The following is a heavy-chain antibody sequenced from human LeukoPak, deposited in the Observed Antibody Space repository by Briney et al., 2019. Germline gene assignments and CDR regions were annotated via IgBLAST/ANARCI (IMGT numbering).Heavy chain of an antibody. D-gene: IGHD3-10*01. V-gene: IGHV3-74*01. CDR3: ARVSYYYGSGSYRPTAVYYFDY. Sequence: GGSLRLSCAASGFTFSSYWMHWVRHAPGKGLVWVSRINSDGSSTSYADSVKGRFIISRDNAKNTLYLQMNSLRAEDTAVYYCARVSYYYGSGSYRPTAVYYFDYWGQGTLVTVSS. CDR2: INSDGSST. J-gene: IGHJ4*02. CDR1: GFTFSSYW.